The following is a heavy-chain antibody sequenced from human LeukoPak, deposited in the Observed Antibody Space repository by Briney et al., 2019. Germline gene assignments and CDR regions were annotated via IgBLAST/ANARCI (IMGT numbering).Heavy chain of an antibody. D-gene: IGHD6-13*01. CDR3: ARGGSSSSSPGDY. CDR2: VSSTGGST. J-gene: IGHJ4*02. V-gene: IGHV3-64*01. Sequence: GGSLRLSCAASGFTFTNYAMHWVRQAPGKGLEYVSAVSSTGGSTYYANSVKGRFTISRDNSKSTLYLQMGSPTAEDMAVYYCARGGSSSSSPGDYWGQGTLVTVSS. CDR1: GFTFTNYA.